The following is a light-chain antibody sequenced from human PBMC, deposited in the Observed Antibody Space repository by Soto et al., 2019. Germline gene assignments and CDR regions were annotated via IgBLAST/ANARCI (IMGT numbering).Light chain of an antibody. J-gene: IGKJ4*01. Sequence: EIQMTQSPSSLSASVGDRVTITCRASQTIDNYLGWYQQKPGKAPKRLIYAASSLQSGVPSRFSGSGSGTEFTLTISSLQPEDFATYYCLQHNSYPLTFGGGTKVDIK. V-gene: IGKV1-17*01. CDR1: QTIDNY. CDR2: AAS. CDR3: LQHNSYPLT.